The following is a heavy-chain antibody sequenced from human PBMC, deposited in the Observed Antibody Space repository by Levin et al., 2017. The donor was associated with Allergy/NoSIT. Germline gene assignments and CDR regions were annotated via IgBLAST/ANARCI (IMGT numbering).Heavy chain of an antibody. CDR1: GFTFSSYG. D-gene: IGHD3-10*01. Sequence: GESLKISCAASGFTFSSYGMHWVRQAPGKGLEWVAVIWYDGSNKYYADSVKGRFTISRDNSKNTLYLQMNSLRAEDTAVYYCARAGAMVRGVIQYYYYGMDVWGQGTTVTVSS. CDR3: ARAGAMVRGVIQYYYYGMDV. V-gene: IGHV3-33*01. J-gene: IGHJ6*02. CDR2: IWYDGSNK.